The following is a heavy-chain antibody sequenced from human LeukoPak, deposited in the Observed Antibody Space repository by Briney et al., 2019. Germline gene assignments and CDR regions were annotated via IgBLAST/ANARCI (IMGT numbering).Heavy chain of an antibody. J-gene: IGHJ4*02. CDR1: GFTFSSYE. CDR3: ARGHHTRGSYPGY. V-gene: IGHV3-48*03. D-gene: IGHD1-26*01. CDR2: ISSSGSTI. Sequence: PGGSLRLSCAASGFTFSSYEMNWVRQAPGKGLEWVSYISSSGSTIYYADSVKGRFTISRDNSKNTLYLQMNSLRAEDTAVYYCARGHHTRGSYPGYWGQGTLVTVSS.